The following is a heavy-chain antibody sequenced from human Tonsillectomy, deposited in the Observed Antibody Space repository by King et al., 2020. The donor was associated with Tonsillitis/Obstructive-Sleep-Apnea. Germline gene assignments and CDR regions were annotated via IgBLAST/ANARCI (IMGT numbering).Heavy chain of an antibody. CDR2: IFSNDEK. D-gene: IGHD5-18*01. CDR3: ARIQATSSYGYYYYGMDV. V-gene: IGHV2-26*01. Sequence: TLKESGPVLVKPTETLTLTCTVSGFSLSNARMGVSWIRQPPGKALEWLAHIFSNDEKSYSTSLKTRLTISKDTSKNQVVLTMTNMDPVDTATYYCARIQATSSYGYYYYGMDVWGQGTTVTVSS. CDR1: GFSLSNARMG. J-gene: IGHJ6*02.